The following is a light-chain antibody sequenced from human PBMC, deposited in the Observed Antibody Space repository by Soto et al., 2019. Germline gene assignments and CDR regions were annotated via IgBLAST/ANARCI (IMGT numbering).Light chain of an antibody. CDR3: QQRSDWQT. CDR1: QSVSNN. J-gene: IGKJ5*01. V-gene: IGKV3-15*01. Sequence: IVMTHSPAAVSVTPGERATPSFRASQSVSNNLAWYQQKPGQAPRLLIYGASTRATGIPARFSGSGSGTEFTLTISSLQSEDCAVYYCQQRSDWQTFGQGTGLEIK. CDR2: GAS.